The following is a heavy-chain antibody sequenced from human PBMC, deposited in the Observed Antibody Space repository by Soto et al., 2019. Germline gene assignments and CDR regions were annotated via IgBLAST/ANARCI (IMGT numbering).Heavy chain of an antibody. V-gene: IGHV3-30*18. CDR1: GFTFSSYG. J-gene: IGHJ6*02. CDR2: ISYDGSNK. CDR3: AKDSSAITFGGVIVIPRLYYYYGMDV. Sequence: GGSLRLSCAASGFTFSSYGMHWVRQAPGKGLEWVAVISYDGSNKYYADSVKGRFTISRDNSKNTLYLQMNSLRAEDTAVYYCAKDSSAITFGGVIVIPRLYYYYGMDVWGQGTTVTVSS. D-gene: IGHD3-16*02.